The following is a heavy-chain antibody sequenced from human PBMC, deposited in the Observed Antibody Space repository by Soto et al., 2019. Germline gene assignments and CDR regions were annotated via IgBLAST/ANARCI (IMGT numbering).Heavy chain of an antibody. Sequence: PGGSLRLSCAASGFTFSSSAMTWVRQAPGKGLEWVSAVSGSGSNTYYADSVKGRFTISRDNSKNTLYLQMNSLRAEDTAIYYCAKLNGVYYYDSSAYTDYWGQGTLVTVSS. CDR1: GFTFSSSA. CDR2: VSGSGSNT. D-gene: IGHD3-22*01. CDR3: AKLNGVYYYDSSAYTDY. J-gene: IGHJ4*02. V-gene: IGHV3-23*01.